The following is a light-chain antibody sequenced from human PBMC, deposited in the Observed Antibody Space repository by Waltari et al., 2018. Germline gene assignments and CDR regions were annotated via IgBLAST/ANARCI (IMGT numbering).Light chain of an antibody. CDR1: SSDVDGYNS. J-gene: IGLJ3*02. CDR3: CSYAGSKV. CDR2: DVS. Sequence: QSALTQPASVSGSPGQSITITCTGASSDVDGYNSVSWYQQHPGKAHKLMIYDVSQRPSGVSNLFSGSKSGNTASLTISGLQAEDEAYYYCCSYAGSKVFGGGTKLTVL. V-gene: IGLV2-23*02.